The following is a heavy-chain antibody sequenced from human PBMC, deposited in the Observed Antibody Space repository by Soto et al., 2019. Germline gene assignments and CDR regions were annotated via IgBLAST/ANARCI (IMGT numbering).Heavy chain of an antibody. V-gene: IGHV4-4*02. CDR2: IYHSGST. CDR3: ARGGIAVAGNWFDP. CDR1: GGSISSSNW. J-gene: IGHJ5*02. Sequence: KPSETLSLTCAVSGGSISSSNWWSWVRQPPGKGLEWIGEIYHSGSTNYNPSLKSRVTISVDKSKNQFSLKLSSVTAADTAVYYCARGGIAVAGNWFDPWGQGTLVTVSS. D-gene: IGHD6-19*01.